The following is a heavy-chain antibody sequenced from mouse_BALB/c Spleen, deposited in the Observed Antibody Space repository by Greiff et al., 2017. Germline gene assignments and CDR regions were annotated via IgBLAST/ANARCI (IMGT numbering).Heavy chain of an antibody. D-gene: IGHD2-4*01. V-gene: IGHV2-2*02. CDR2: IWSGGST. Sequence: QVQLKESGPGLVQPSQSLSITCTVSGFSLTSYGVHWVRQSPGKGLEWLGVIWSGGSTDYNAAFISRLSISKDNSKSQVFFKMNSLQANDTAIYYCARKNYYDYAWFAYWGQGTLVTVSA. CDR1: GFSLTSYG. CDR3: ARKNYYDYAWFAY. J-gene: IGHJ3*01.